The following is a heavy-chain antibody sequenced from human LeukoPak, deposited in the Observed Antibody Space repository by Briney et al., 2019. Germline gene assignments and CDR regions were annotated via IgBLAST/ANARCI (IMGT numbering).Heavy chain of an antibody. Sequence: GGSLRLSCAASGFTFSSYEMNWVRQAPGKGLEWVANIKQDGSEKYYVDSVKGRFTISRDNAKNSLYLQMNSLRAEDTAVYYCARGYTTAYYYYYYMDVWGKGTTVTVSS. J-gene: IGHJ6*03. D-gene: IGHD4-17*01. CDR2: IKQDGSEK. V-gene: IGHV3-7*01. CDR1: GFTFSSYE. CDR3: ARGYTTAYYYYYYMDV.